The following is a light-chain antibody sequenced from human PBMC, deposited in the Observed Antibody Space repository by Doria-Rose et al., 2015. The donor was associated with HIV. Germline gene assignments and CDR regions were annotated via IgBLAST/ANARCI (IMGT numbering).Light chain of an antibody. CDR3: HQYASCRT. J-gene: IGKJ1*01. V-gene: IGKV3-20*01. CDR1: QSVSANY. CDR2: GAS. Sequence: EIVLTQSLGTLSLSPGERATLSYRASQSVSANYLAWYQQRPGQSPRLLIYGASSRATDIPDRFSGSGSGTDFTLTISRLEPEDFAVYYCHQYASCRTFGQGTKVEI.